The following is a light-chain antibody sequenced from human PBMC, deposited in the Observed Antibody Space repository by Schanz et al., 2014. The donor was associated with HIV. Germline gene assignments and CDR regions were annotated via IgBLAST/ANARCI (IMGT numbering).Light chain of an antibody. CDR3: SSYAGNNNYV. Sequence: QSVLTQPASVSGSPGQSITISCTGTSSDVGGYNYVSWYQQHPGKAPKLMIYEVIKRPSGVPDRFSGSKSGNTASLTVSGLQAEDEADYYCSSYAGNNNYVFRTGTKLTVL. CDR2: EVI. V-gene: IGLV2-8*01. J-gene: IGLJ1*01. CDR1: SSDVGGYNY.